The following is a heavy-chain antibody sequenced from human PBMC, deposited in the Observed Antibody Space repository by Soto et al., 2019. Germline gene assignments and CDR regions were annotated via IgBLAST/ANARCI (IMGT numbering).Heavy chain of an antibody. Sequence: PGESLKISCKGSGYTFTSYWIAWVRQKPGKGLEWLGAVYGGDSDRRHNPTFQGQITMSVDKSSNTAYLQWSRLNASDTAMYYCARGGNYLEYWGQGTLVTVSS. CDR3: ARGGNYLEY. CDR1: GYTFTSYW. J-gene: IGHJ4*02. V-gene: IGHV5-51*01. CDR2: VYGGDSDR. D-gene: IGHD6-25*01.